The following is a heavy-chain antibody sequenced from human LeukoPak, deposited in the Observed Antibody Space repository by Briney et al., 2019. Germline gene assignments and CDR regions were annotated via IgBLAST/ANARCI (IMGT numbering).Heavy chain of an antibody. V-gene: IGHV3-7*01. CDR1: EFTFSNYW. D-gene: IGHD3-10*01. J-gene: IGHJ4*02. Sequence: GGSLRLSCAASEFTFSNYWMNWVRQAPGKGLEWVASIKPDGSEKSYVDSVKGRFTISRDNAKNSLYLQINSLRAEDTAVYYCAKPVTAVVRGASFDYWGQGTPVTVSS. CDR2: IKPDGSEK. CDR3: AKPVTAVVRGASFDY.